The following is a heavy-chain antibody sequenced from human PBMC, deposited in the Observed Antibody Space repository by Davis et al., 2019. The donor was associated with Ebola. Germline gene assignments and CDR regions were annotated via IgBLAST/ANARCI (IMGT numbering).Heavy chain of an antibody. V-gene: IGHV3-73*01. Sequence: PGGPLRLSCAASGFTFSGSAMHWVRQASGNGLEWVGRIRSKANSYATAYAASVKGRFTISRDDSKNTAYLQMNSLKTEDTAVYYCTTSEAVAGTNNGDYWGQGTLVTVSS. CDR1: GFTFSGSA. CDR2: IRSKANSYAT. D-gene: IGHD6-19*01. CDR3: TTSEAVAGTNNGDY. J-gene: IGHJ4*02.